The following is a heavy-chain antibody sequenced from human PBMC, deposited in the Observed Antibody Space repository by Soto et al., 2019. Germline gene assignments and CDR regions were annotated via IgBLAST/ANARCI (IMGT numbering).Heavy chain of an antibody. J-gene: IGHJ6*02. Sequence: SVKVSCKASGGTFSSYAISWVRQAPGQGLERMGGIIPIFGTANYAQKFQGRVTITADESTSTAYMELSSLRSEDTAVYYCAHERGAAAGTSYYYYYYGMDVWGQGTTVTVSS. D-gene: IGHD6-13*01. CDR1: GGTFSSYA. CDR2: IIPIFGTA. V-gene: IGHV1-69*13. CDR3: AHERGAAAGTSYYYYYYGMDV.